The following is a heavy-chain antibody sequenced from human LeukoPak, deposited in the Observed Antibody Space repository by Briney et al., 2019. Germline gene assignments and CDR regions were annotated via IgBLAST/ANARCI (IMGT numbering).Heavy chain of an antibody. CDR3: ARELTTVVTPSVDY. D-gene: IGHD4-23*01. J-gene: IGHJ4*02. V-gene: IGHV1-2*02. Sequence: ASVKVSCKASGGSFNNYAVTWVRQAPGQGLEWMGWINPNSGGTNYAQKFQGRVTMNRDTAISTAYMELSRLRSDDTAVYYCARELTTVVTPSVDYWGQGTLVTVSS. CDR2: INPNSGGT. CDR1: GGSFNNYA.